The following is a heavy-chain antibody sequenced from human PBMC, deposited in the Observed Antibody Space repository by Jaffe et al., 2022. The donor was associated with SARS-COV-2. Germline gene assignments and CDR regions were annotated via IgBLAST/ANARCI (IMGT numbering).Heavy chain of an antibody. CDR1: GGSFSGYY. J-gene: IGHJ5*02. V-gene: IGHV4-34*01. D-gene: IGHD2-21*02. CDR3: ARGPFVVVTAIRPFDP. CDR2: INHSGST. Sequence: QVQLQQWGAGLLKPSETLSLTCAVYGGSFSGYYWSWIRQPPGKGLEWIGEINHSGSTNYNPSLKSRVTISVDTSKNQFSLKLSSVTAADTAVYYCARGPFVVVTAIRPFDPWGQGTLVTVSS.